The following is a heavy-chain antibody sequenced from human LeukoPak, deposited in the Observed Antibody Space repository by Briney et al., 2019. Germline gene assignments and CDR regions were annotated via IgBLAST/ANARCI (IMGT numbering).Heavy chain of an antibody. Sequence: GGSLRLSCAASGFTFSSYGMHWVRQAPGKGLGWVAFIRYDGSNKYYADSVKGRFTISRDNSKNTLYLQMNSLRAEDSAVYYCAKDQGDFLGLEAFGFWGQGTMVTVSS. CDR2: IRYDGSNK. J-gene: IGHJ3*01. V-gene: IGHV3-30*02. D-gene: IGHD3-3*01. CDR1: GFTFSSYG. CDR3: AKDQGDFLGLEAFGF.